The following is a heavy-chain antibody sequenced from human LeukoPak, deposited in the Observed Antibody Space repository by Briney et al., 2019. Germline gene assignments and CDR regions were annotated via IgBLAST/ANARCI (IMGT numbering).Heavy chain of an antibody. CDR3: AGFVVVRGLISY. CDR2: IYYSGST. V-gene: IGHV4-59*01. CDR1: GGSIRSYY. Sequence: SETLSLTCTVSGGSIRSYYWSWVRQPPGKGLEWIGYIYYSGSTNYNPSLKSRVTISVDTSKNQFSLRLSSVTAADTAAYYCAGFVVVRGLISYWGQGTLVTVSS. D-gene: IGHD3-10*01. J-gene: IGHJ4*02.